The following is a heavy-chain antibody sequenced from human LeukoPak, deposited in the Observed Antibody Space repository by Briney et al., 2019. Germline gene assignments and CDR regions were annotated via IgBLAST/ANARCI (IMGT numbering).Heavy chain of an antibody. Sequence: GASVKVFCKASGYTFNTYGISWVRQAPGQGLEWMGWISTYNGDTSYVQNLQGRVTMTTDTSTSTAYMELMSLRSDDTAVYYCLRDAQRPRLTPDYWGQGTLVTVSS. V-gene: IGHV1-18*01. J-gene: IGHJ4*02. D-gene: IGHD6-25*01. CDR2: ISTYNGDT. CDR1: GYTFNTYG. CDR3: LRDAQRPRLTPDY.